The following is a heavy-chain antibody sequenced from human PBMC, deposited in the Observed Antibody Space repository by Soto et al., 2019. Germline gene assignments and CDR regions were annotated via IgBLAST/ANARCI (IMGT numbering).Heavy chain of an antibody. CDR1: GFTFSSYG. D-gene: IGHD6-13*01. CDR3: ARDAIAAAGSLDY. CDR2: IWYDGSNK. V-gene: IGHV3-33*01. J-gene: IGHJ4*02. Sequence: GGSLRLSCAASGFTFSSYGMHWVRQAPGKGLEWVAVIWYDGSNKYYADSVKGRFTISRDNSKNTLYLQMNSLRAEDTDVYYCARDAIAAAGSLDYWGQGTLVTVSS.